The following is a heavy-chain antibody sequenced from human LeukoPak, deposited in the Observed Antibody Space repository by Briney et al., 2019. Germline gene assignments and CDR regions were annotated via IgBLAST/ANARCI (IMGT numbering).Heavy chain of an antibody. V-gene: IGHV1-18*01. CDR3: ARSIAARSSDYYYYFMDV. Sequence: ASVKVSCKASGYTFTSYGISWVRQAPGQGLEWMGWISAYNGNTNYAQKLQGRVTMTTDTSTSTAYMELRSLRSDDTAVYYCARSIAARSSDYYYYFMDVWGKGTTVTVSS. CDR2: ISAYNGNT. J-gene: IGHJ6*03. CDR1: GYTFTSYG. D-gene: IGHD6-6*01.